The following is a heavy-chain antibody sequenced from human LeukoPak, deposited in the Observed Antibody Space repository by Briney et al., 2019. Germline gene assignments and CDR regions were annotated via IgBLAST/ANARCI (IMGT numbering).Heavy chain of an antibody. Sequence: ASVKVSCKASGYTFTSYGISWVRQAPGQGLEWMGWISAYNGNTNYAQKLQGRVTMTTDTPTSTAYMELRSLRSDDKAVYYCESEARRYDSTGYYGYWGQGTLVTVSS. D-gene: IGHD3-22*01. CDR1: GYTFTSYG. CDR3: ESEARRYDSTGYYGY. J-gene: IGHJ4*02. CDR2: ISAYNGNT. V-gene: IGHV1-18*01.